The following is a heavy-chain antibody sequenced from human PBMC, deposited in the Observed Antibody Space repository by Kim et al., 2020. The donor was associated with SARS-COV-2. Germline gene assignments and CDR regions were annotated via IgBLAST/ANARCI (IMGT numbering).Heavy chain of an antibody. J-gene: IGHJ4*02. CDR2: ISYDGSNK. CDR3: ASGDYGSGLHY. CDR1: GFTFSSYA. D-gene: IGHD3-10*01. V-gene: IGHV3-30-3*01. Sequence: GGSLRLSCAASGFTFSSYAMHWVRQAPGKGLEWVAVISYDGSNKYYADSVKGRFTISRDNSKNTLYLQMNSLRAEDTAVYYCASGDYGSGLHYWGQGTLGTVSS.